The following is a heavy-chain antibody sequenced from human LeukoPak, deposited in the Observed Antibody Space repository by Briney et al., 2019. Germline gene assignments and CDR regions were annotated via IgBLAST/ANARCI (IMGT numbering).Heavy chain of an antibody. CDR2: IYTSGST. Sequence: SETLSLTCTVSGGSISSYYWSGLRQPAGKERDWIGRIYTSGSTNYNPSLKSRVTMSVDTSKNQFSLKLSSVTAADTAVYYCAREGFGWFGPHDYWGQGTLVTVSS. CDR3: AREGFGWFGPHDY. J-gene: IGHJ4*02. CDR1: GGSISSYY. D-gene: IGHD3-10*01. V-gene: IGHV4-4*07.